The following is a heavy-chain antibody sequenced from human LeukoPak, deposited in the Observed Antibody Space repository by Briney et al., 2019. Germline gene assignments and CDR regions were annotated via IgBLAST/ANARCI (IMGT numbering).Heavy chain of an antibody. D-gene: IGHD2-2*02. J-gene: IGHJ2*01. CDR2: IYYSGST. CDR3: ARDHCSSTSCHNPYFDL. Sequence: SETLSLTCTVSGGSVSSGSYYWSWIRQPPGKGLEWIGYIYYSGSTNYNPSLKSRVTISVDTSKNQFSLKLSSVTAADTAVYYCARDHCSSTSCHNPYFDLWGRGTLVTVSS. CDR1: GGSVSSGSYY. V-gene: IGHV4-61*01.